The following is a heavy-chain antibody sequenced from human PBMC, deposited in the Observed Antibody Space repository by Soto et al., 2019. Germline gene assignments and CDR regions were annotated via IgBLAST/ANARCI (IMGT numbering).Heavy chain of an antibody. J-gene: IGHJ4*02. CDR1: GFTFSSYA. D-gene: IGHD3-3*01. Sequence: GGSLRLSCAASGFTFSSYAMSWVRQAPGKGLEWVSAISGSGGSTYYADSVKGRFTISRDNSKNTLYLQMNSLRAEDTAVYYCAKRQYDFWSGYYPSFDYWGQGTLVTVSS. CDR2: ISGSGGST. V-gene: IGHV3-23*01. CDR3: AKRQYDFWSGYYPSFDY.